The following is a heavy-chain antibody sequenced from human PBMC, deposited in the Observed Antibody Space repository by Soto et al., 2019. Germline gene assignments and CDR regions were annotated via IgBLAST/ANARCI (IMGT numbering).Heavy chain of an antibody. Sequence: SGPTLVNPTQTLTLNCTFSGLSLSASGVAVGWIRQPPGEALEWLALIYWDDDKRYSPSLKNRLTITKDTSKNQVVLTMTNMDPVDTATYYCAHRLARGATGLYFQHWGQGTPVTVSS. V-gene: IGHV2-5*02. D-gene: IGHD3-9*01. CDR1: GLSLSASGVA. CDR3: AHRLARGATGLYFQH. J-gene: IGHJ1*01. CDR2: IYWDDDK.